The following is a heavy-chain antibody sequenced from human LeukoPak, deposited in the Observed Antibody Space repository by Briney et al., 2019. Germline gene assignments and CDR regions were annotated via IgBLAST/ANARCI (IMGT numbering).Heavy chain of an antibody. J-gene: IGHJ6*03. Sequence: GGSLRLSCAASGFTFSSYTIHWVRQAPGKGLEWVSSISAVSTYIYYADSVKGRFTISRDNVEKSAYLELSGLTAHDTAIYYCARGGIAGRPVYYYYMDIWGKGTTVTVSS. CDR1: GFTFSSYT. CDR2: ISAVSTYI. CDR3: ARGGIAGRPVYYYYMDI. D-gene: IGHD6-6*01. V-gene: IGHV3-21*01.